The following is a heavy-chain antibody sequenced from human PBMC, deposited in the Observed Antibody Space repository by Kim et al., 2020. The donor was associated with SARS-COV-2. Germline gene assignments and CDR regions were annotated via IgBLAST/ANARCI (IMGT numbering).Heavy chain of an antibody. V-gene: IGHV3-30*04. Sequence: GGSLRLSCAASGFTFSSYAMHWVRQAPGKGLEWVAVISYDGSNKYYADSVKGRFTISRDNSKNTLYLQMNSLRAEDTAVYYCARDLGGWLRPLYAFDIWG. CDR2: ISYDGSNK. D-gene: IGHD5-12*01. CDR1: GFTFSSYA. CDR3: ARDLGGWLRPLYAFDI. J-gene: IGHJ3*02.